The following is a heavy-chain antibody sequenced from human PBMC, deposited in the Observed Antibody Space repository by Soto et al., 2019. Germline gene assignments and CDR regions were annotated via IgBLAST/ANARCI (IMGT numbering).Heavy chain of an antibody. Sequence: EVQLVESGGGFVQPGGSLRLSCVASRFSFTNAWMSWVRQAPGKGPEWVGSIKSKTDGGTADYAAPGKGRFTISRDDSQTTLYLHMDSLKTEDTALYHCSTDIGIYGLDIWGQGTTVTVSS. J-gene: IGHJ6*02. D-gene: IGHD1-26*01. CDR3: STDIGIYGLDI. CDR2: IKSKTDGGTA. CDR1: RFSFTNAW. V-gene: IGHV3-15*01.